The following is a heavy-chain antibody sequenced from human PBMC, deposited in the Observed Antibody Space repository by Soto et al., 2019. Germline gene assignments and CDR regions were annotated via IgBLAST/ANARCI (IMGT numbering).Heavy chain of an antibody. CDR3: ARVVSSWFDP. V-gene: IGHV4-4*07. CDR1: GGSISSYY. J-gene: IGHJ5*02. Sequence: QVQLQESGPGLVKPSETLSLTCTVSGGSISSYYWSWIRQPAGKGLAWIGRIYTSGSTNYNPSLKSRVTMSVDTSKNQFSLKLSSVTAADTAVYYCARVVSSWFDPWGQGTLVTVSS. D-gene: IGHD1-26*01. CDR2: IYTSGST.